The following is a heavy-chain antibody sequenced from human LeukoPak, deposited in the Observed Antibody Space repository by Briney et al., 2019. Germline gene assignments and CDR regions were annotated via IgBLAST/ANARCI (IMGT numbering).Heavy chain of an antibody. CDR3: ARGDYGGNPAFYDY. D-gene: IGHD4-23*01. CDR2: ITTTGDT. CDR1: GFTFSTYD. J-gene: IGHJ4*02. Sequence: GGSLRLSCAASGFTFSTYDMYWVRQTTGEGLEWVSGITTTGDTYYPGSVKGRFTISRENAKNSLYLQMNSLRAEDTAVYYCARGDYGGNPAFYDYWGQGTLVTVSS. V-gene: IGHV3-13*04.